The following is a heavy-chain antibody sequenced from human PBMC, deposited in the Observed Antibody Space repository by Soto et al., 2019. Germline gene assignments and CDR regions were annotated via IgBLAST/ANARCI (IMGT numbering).Heavy chain of an antibody. CDR2: IIPIFGTA. Sequence: QVQLVQSGAEVKKPGSSVKVSCKASGGTFSSYAISWVRQAPGQGLEWMGGIIPIFGTANYAQKFQGRVTITADESTSTAYMELTRLRSEGTAVYYCARDNGGNSGWSGGFDPWGQGTVVTVSS. V-gene: IGHV1-69*01. CDR1: GGTFSSYA. J-gene: IGHJ5*02. D-gene: IGHD2-21*02. CDR3: ARDNGGNSGWSGGFDP.